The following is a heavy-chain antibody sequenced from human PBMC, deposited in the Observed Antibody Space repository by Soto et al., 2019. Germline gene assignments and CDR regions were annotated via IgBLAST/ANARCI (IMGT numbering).Heavy chain of an antibody. D-gene: IGHD6-6*01. Sequence: QVQLQESGPGLVKPSATLSITCTISGGSIKGGIQSWSWIRQPPGKGMDRIGHIFDTGSTYYNPSLTSRITKPGYTSTNHASQMLRTLLAPDTAWYHYARQLIPVTNDRGFHRWGAGTLVTVS. CDR3: ARQLIPVTNDRGFHR. CDR1: GGSIKGGIQS. V-gene: IGHV4-30-4*01. J-gene: IGHJ1*01. CDR2: IFDTGST.